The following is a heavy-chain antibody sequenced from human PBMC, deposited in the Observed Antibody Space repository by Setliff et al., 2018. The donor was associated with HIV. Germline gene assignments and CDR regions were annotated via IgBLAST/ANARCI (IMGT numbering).Heavy chain of an antibody. V-gene: IGHV1-69*10. Sequence: GASVKVSCKTSGVTFNTYAFSWLRQAPGQGLEWMGDIFAFLNIPNYAQKFQGRVTITADKPTSTAYMDLTGLRSEDTAIYYCATAQGIATANFDYWGQGTLVTVSS. D-gene: IGHD6-13*01. J-gene: IGHJ4*02. CDR1: GVTFNTYA. CDR2: IFAFLNIP. CDR3: ATAQGIATANFDY.